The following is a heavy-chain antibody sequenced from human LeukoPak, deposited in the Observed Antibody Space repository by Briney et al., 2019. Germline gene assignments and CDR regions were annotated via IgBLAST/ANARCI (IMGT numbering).Heavy chain of an antibody. D-gene: IGHD4-17*01. CDR1: GFTFSSYG. CDR2: ISYDGSNK. V-gene: IGHV3-30*18. Sequence: PGGSLRLSCAASGFTFSSYGMHWVRQAPGKGLEWVAVISYDGSNKYYADSAKGRFTISRDNSKNTLYLQMNSLRAEDTAVYYCAKVLTTVTTHSYYFDYWGQGTLVTVSS. CDR3: AKVLTTVTTHSYYFDY. J-gene: IGHJ4*02.